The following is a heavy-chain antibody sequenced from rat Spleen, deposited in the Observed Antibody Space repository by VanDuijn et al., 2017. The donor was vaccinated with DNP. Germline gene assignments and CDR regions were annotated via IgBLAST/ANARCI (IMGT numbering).Heavy chain of an antibody. D-gene: IGHD1-12*02. V-gene: IGHV5-31*01. Sequence: EVQLVESGGGLVQPGRSLKLSCVASGFTFNNYWMTWIRQAPGKGLEWVASITNTGGSTYYPASVKGRFTISRDNAKSTLYLQMDSLRSEYTATYYCARGTMMVVTPFAYWGQGTPVTVSS. CDR2: ITNTGGST. CDR3: ARGTMMVVTPFAY. J-gene: IGHJ3*01. CDR1: GFTFNNYW.